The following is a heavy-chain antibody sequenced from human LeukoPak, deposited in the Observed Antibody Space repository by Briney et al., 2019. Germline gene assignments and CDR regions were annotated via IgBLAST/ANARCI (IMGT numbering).Heavy chain of an antibody. J-gene: IGHJ4*02. Sequence: GGSLRLSCAASGFTFSSYWMSWVRQAPGKGLEWVANINRDGGEKYYVDSVEGRFTISRDNAKNSLYLQMNSLRVEGTAIYYCARDQGAAGDYWGQGTLVTVSS. D-gene: IGHD6-13*01. V-gene: IGHV3-7*01. CDR1: GFTFSSYW. CDR3: ARDQGAAGDY. CDR2: INRDGGEK.